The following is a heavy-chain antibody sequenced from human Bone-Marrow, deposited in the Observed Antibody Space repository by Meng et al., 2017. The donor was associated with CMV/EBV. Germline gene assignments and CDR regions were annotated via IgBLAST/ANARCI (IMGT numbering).Heavy chain of an antibody. V-gene: IGHV3-30*04. CDR3: ARVGHLTRGWYFDL. CDR1: GFALSSKA. J-gene: IGHJ2*01. CDR2: MSYDGSNK. D-gene: IGHD3-10*01. Sequence: SGFALSSKAMHWVRQAPGKGMEWVAVMSYDGSNKYYADSVKGRFTISRDNSKNTLYLQMNSLRAEDAAVYYCARVGHLTRGWYFDLWGRGTLVTVSS.